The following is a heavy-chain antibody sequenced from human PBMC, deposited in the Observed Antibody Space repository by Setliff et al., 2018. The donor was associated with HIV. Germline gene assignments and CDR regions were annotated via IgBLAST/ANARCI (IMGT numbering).Heavy chain of an antibody. J-gene: IGHJ3*01. Sequence: GASVKVSCKASGYTFSSYGISGVRQAPGQGLEWMGWIRGYNGNTKYVQKLQGRVTMTTDTSTRTVYMELRSLRHDDTAEYFCARVPYRSAWFSGGHDAFDVWGQGTMVTVSS. CDR1: GYTFSSYG. D-gene: IGHD6-19*01. CDR2: IRGYNGNT. V-gene: IGHV1-18*01. CDR3: ARVPYRSAWFSGGHDAFDV.